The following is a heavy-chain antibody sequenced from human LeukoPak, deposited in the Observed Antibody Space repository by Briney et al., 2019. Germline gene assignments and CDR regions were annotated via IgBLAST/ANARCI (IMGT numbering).Heavy chain of an antibody. CDR1: GGSFSGYY. J-gene: IGHJ6*03. Sequence: SETLSLTCAVYGGSFSGYYWSWIRQPPGKGLEWIGEINHSGSTNYNPSLKSRVTISVDTSKNQFSLKLSSVTAADTAVYYCARGNYDILTGYYNIYYYMDVWGKGTTVTISS. CDR3: ARGNYDILTGYYNIYYYMDV. V-gene: IGHV4-34*01. CDR2: INHSGST. D-gene: IGHD3-9*01.